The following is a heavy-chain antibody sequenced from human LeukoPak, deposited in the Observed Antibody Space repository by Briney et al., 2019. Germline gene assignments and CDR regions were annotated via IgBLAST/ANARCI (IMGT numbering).Heavy chain of an antibody. CDR1: GFSFSSYA. D-gene: IGHD3-22*01. J-gene: IGHJ4*02. Sequence: PGGSLRLSCEASGFSFSSYAMNWVSQAPGNGLEWVSYISSRGSIIYNAHSVKGRFTISRDTAKNSLYLQMSSLRAEDTAVYYCARDPTPGSGYYSPFDYWGQGTLVTVSS. V-gene: IGHV3-48*01. CDR3: ARDPTPGSGYYSPFDY. CDR2: ISSRGSII.